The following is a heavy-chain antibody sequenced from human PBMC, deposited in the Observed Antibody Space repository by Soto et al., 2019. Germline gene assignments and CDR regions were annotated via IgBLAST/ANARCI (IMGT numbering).Heavy chain of an antibody. CDR1: GGSISSYY. CDR3: ARSYDGYSYGYGGWFDP. Sequence: SETLSLTCTVSGGSISSYYWSRIRQPPGKGLEWIGYIYYSGSTNYNPSLKSRVTISVDTSKNQFSLKLSSVTAADTAVYYCARSYDGYSYGYGGWFDPWGQGTLVTVSS. D-gene: IGHD5-18*01. J-gene: IGHJ5*02. V-gene: IGHV4-59*01. CDR2: IYYSGST.